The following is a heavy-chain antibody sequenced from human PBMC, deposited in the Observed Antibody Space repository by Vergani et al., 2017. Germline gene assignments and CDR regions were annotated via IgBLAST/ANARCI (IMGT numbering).Heavy chain of an antibody. CDR3: ARAQNEGYRDV. CDR1: GFTFSSSS. D-gene: IGHD1-1*01. J-gene: IGHJ6*03. Sequence: EVQLVESGGNLVQPGGSLRLSCAASGFTFSSSSMNWVRQAPGKGLEWVSYISPSSTTIYYADPLKGRFTISRDNVKNSLYLQMNSLRAEDTAVYYCARAQNEGYRDVWCKETTVTVAS. CDR2: ISPSSTTI. V-gene: IGHV3-48*01.